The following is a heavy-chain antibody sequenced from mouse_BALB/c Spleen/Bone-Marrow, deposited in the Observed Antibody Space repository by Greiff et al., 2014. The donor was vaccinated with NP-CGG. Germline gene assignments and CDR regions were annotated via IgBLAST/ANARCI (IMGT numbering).Heavy chain of an antibody. Sequence: VQLQESGAELAKPGASVKMSCKASGYTFTSYWMYWIKQRPGQGLEWIGYINPSTGYTEYNQKFKDKATLTADKSSNTAYMQLSSLTSEDSAVYYCARKGYGNYHYYAMDYWGQGTSVTVSP. CDR3: ARKGYGNYHYYAMDY. V-gene: IGHV1-7*01. CDR1: GYTFTSYW. CDR2: INPSTGYT. D-gene: IGHD2-1*01. J-gene: IGHJ4*01.